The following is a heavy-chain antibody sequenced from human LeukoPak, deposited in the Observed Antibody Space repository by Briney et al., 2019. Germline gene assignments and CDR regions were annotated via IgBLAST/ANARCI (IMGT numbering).Heavy chain of an antibody. J-gene: IGHJ6*02. CDR2: IYYSGST. Sequence: SETLSLTCTVSGGSISSGGYYWSWIRQPPGKGLEWIGYIYYSGSTNYNPSLKSRVTISVDTSKNQFSLKLSSVTAADTAVYYCARAPEGYGMDVWGQGTTVTVSS. CDR1: GGSISSGGYY. V-gene: IGHV4-61*08. CDR3: ARAPEGYGMDV.